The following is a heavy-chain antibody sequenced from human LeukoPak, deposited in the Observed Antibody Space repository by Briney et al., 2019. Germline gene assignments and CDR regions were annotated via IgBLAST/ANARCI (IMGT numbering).Heavy chain of an antibody. CDR2: ISSSSSYI. J-gene: IGHJ3*02. CDR3: ARDTYDILTGYNKWAFDI. V-gene: IGHV3-21*06. D-gene: IGHD3-9*01. Sequence: GGSLRLSCAASGFTFSSYTMNSVRQAPGKGLEWVSSISSSSSYIYYADSVKGRFTISRDNAKNSLYLQMNSLRAEDTAVYYCARDTYDILTGYNKWAFDIWGQGTMVTVSS. CDR1: GFTFSSYT.